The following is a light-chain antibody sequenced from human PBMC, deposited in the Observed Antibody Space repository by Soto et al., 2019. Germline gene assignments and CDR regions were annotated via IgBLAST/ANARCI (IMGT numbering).Light chain of an antibody. CDR3: QQRSGWPLT. CDR1: QSVSHY. J-gene: IGKJ4*01. V-gene: IGKV3-11*01. CDR2: DAS. Sequence: EIVLTPAPPTLSSSPGAGATLSSRASQSVSHYLAWYQQKPGQAPRLLIYDASTRATGIPARFSGSGSGTDFTLTISSLEPDDFAVYYCQQRSGWPLTFGGGTKVDIK.